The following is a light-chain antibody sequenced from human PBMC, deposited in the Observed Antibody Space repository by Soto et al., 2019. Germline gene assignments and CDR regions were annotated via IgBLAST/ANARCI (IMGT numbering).Light chain of an antibody. CDR2: GAS. V-gene: IGKV3-15*01. J-gene: IGKJ1*01. CDR3: QQYNNWPPGRT. Sequence: EIVMPQSPATLSVSPGERATLSCRASQSVSSNLAWFQQRPAQAPRLLIYGASTRATGIPARFSGSGSGTEFTLTISSLQSEDFAVYYCQQYNNWPPGRTFGQRTKVDI. CDR1: QSVSSN.